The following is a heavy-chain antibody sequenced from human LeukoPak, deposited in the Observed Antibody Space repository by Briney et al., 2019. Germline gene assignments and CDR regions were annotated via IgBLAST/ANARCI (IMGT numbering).Heavy chain of an antibody. CDR2: ISYDGSNK. Sequence: GGSLRLSCAASGFTFSSYAMHWVRQAPGKGLEWVAVISYDGSNKHYADSVKGRFTISRDNSKNTLYLQMNSLTAEDTAVYYCARPQGDLLRSGMDVWGQGTTVTVSS. V-gene: IGHV3-30-3*01. J-gene: IGHJ6*02. CDR3: ARPQGDLLRSGMDV. CDR1: GFTFSSYA. D-gene: IGHD2-15*01.